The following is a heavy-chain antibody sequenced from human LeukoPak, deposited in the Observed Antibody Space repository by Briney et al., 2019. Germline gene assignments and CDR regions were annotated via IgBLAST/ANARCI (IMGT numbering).Heavy chain of an antibody. Sequence: GGSLRLSYAASGFSFSSYNMNWVRLTPGKGLEWVSSITSSSTYTFYADSVKGRFTISRDNAKNSLYLQMTSLRAEDTAVYYCAREVSMIGTIGAFDIWGQGTMVTVSS. V-gene: IGHV3-21*01. J-gene: IGHJ3*02. CDR2: ITSSSTYT. CDR3: AREVSMIGTIGAFDI. CDR1: GFSFSSYN. D-gene: IGHD3-22*01.